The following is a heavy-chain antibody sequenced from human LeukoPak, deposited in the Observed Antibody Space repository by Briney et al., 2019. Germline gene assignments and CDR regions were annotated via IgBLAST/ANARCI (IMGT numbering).Heavy chain of an antibody. CDR1: GGSISSGDYY. D-gene: IGHD3-9*01. CDR3: ARGTYYEILTGSSWYFDY. J-gene: IGHJ4*02. Sequence: SQTLSLTCTVSGGSISSGDYYWSWIRQPPGKVLEWIGYIYYSGSTYYNPSLKSRVTISVDTSKNQFSLKLSSVTAADTAVYYCARGTYYEILTGSSWYFDYWGQGTLVTVSS. CDR2: IYYSGST. V-gene: IGHV4-30-4*08.